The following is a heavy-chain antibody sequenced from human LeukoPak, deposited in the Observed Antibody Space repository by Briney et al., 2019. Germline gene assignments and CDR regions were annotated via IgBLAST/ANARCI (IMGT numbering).Heavy chain of an antibody. CDR1: GGSISSYY. D-gene: IGHD4-17*01. Sequence: SETLSLTCTVSGGSISSYYWSWIRQPPGKGLEWIGYIYYSGTTNYNPSLKSRVTISIDTSKNQFSLKLSSLTAADTAIYYCARGIESYGDYGYWGQGILVTVSS. CDR3: ARGIESYGDYGY. CDR2: IYYSGTT. J-gene: IGHJ4*02. V-gene: IGHV4-59*01.